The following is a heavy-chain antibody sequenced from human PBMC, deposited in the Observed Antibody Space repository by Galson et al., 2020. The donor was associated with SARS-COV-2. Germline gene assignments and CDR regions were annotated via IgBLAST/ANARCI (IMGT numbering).Heavy chain of an antibody. Sequence: GESLKISCSASGFIFSDYAMHWVRQAPGKGLEYVSAISSNGGTSFYADSVNGSFTMSRDNSRNMFYLQMTALRPEDTAFYYCLSYSSTRQNHWGQGTLVTVSS. CDR3: LSYSSTRQNH. CDR1: GFIFSDYA. D-gene: IGHD2-2*01. J-gene: IGHJ5*02. V-gene: IGHV3-64D*06. CDR2: ISSNGGTS.